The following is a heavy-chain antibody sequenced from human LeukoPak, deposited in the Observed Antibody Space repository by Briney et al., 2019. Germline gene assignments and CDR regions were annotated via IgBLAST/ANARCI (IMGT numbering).Heavy chain of an antibody. CDR1: GGSISPYF. V-gene: IGHV4-59*01. CDR3: ARDDYRGVTNFDP. D-gene: IGHD3-10*01. J-gene: IGHJ5*02. CDR2: ISYTGST. Sequence: SETLSLTCTVSGGSISPYFWSWIRQPPGKGLEWIGYISYTGSTNYNPSLKSRVTISVDTSKNQFSLQLTSVTAANTAVYYCARDDYRGVTNFDPWGQGTLVTVSS.